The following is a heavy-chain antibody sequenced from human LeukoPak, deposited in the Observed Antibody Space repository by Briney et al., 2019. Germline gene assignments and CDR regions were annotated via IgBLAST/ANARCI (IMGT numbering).Heavy chain of an antibody. V-gene: IGHV1-18*01. Sequence: ASVKVSCKASGYTFTSYAMNWVRQAPGQGLEWMGWISAYNGNTSYAQKLQGRVTMTTDTSTSTAYMELRSLRSDDTAVYYCARDVGTWFDPWGQGTLVTVSS. CDR3: ARDVGTWFDP. CDR2: ISAYNGNT. CDR1: GYTFTSYA. J-gene: IGHJ5*02. D-gene: IGHD7-27*01.